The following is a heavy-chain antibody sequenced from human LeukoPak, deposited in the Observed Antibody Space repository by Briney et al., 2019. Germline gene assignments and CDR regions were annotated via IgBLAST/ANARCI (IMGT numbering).Heavy chain of an antibody. CDR1: GFSLSSYD. CDR3: ARAARFLHSTGAHAFDI. J-gene: IGHJ3*02. D-gene: IGHD2-8*02. Sequence: GGSLRLSCAASGFSLSSYDMHWVRQGTGKGLEWVSGIGIPGDTYYPGSVTGRFTIPRENVRNSLYLQMNSLRAGDTAVYYCARAARFLHSTGAHAFDIWGQGTMVTVSS. CDR2: IGIPGDT. V-gene: IGHV3-13*04.